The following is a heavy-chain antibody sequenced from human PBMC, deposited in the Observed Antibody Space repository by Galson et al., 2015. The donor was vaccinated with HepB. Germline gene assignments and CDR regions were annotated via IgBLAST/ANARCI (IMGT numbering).Heavy chain of an antibody. CDR2: INPSGGST. D-gene: IGHD1-26*01. V-gene: IGHV1-46*01. J-gene: IGHJ6*02. Sequence: SVKVSCKASGYTFTSYYMHWVRQAPGQGLEWMGIINPSGGSTSYAQKFQGRVTMTRDTSTSTVYMELSSLRSEDTAVYYCARDTVVGAQYYYYGMDVWGQGTTVTVSS. CDR3: ARDTVVGAQYYYYGMDV. CDR1: GYTFTSYY.